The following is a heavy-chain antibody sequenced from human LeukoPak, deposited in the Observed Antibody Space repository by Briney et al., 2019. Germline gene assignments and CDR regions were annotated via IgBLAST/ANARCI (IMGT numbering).Heavy chain of an antibody. Sequence: GGSLRLSCAASGFTFSSYAMSWVRQAPGKELEWVSAISGSGGSTYYADSVKGRFTISRDNSKNTLYLQMNSLRAEDTAVYYCARAIWYFDWLYRGRAFDIWGQGTMVTVSS. D-gene: IGHD3-9*01. CDR2: ISGSGGST. CDR1: GFTFSSYA. CDR3: ARAIWYFDWLYRGRAFDI. V-gene: IGHV3-23*01. J-gene: IGHJ3*02.